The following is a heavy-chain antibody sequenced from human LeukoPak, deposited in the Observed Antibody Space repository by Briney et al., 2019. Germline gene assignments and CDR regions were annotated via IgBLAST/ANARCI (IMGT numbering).Heavy chain of an antibody. CDR1: GFTFSTYG. D-gene: IGHD1-1*01. Sequence: GGSLRLSCSASGFTFSTYGMHWVRQAPGKGLEWVAFIRNDGSTKYWADSVRGRFTTSRDNPKNTLYLQMNSLRAEDTAVYYCARDSAGNWKRPGSFDYWGQGTLVTVSS. CDR2: IRNDGSTK. J-gene: IGHJ4*02. V-gene: IGHV3-30*02. CDR3: ARDSAGNWKRPGSFDY.